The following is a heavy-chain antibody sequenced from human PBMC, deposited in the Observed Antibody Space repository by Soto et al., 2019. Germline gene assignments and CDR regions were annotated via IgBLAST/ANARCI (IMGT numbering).Heavy chain of an antibody. CDR2: IYYSGST. CDR1: GGSISSGDYY. Sequence: QVQLQESGPGLVKPSQTLSLTCTVSGGSISSGDYYWSWIRQPPGKGLEWIGYIYYSGSTYYNPSLKSRVTISVDTSKNQFSLKPSSVTAADTAVYYCARSITMIVVVIRDAFDIWGQGTMVTVSS. CDR3: ARSITMIVVVIRDAFDI. V-gene: IGHV4-30-4*01. D-gene: IGHD3-22*01. J-gene: IGHJ3*02.